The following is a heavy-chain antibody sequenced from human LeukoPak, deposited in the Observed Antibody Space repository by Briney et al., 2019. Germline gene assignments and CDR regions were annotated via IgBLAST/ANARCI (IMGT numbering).Heavy chain of an antibody. CDR1: GYTFTSYG. CDR3: ARVQLERSGEPFDY. Sequence: ASVKVSCKASGYTFTSYGISWVRQAPGQGLEWMGWISSYNGNTKYAEKLQGRVTMTTDTSTSTAYMELRSLRSDDTAVYYCARVQLERSGEPFDYRGQGTLVTVSS. CDR2: ISSYNGNT. V-gene: IGHV1-18*01. J-gene: IGHJ4*02. D-gene: IGHD1-1*01.